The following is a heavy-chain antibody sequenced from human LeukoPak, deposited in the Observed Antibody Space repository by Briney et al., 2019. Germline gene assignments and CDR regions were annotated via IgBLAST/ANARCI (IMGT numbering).Heavy chain of an antibody. CDR1: GGSISSYY. D-gene: IGHD1-26*01. CDR3: ARWVVGATRYYYGMDV. CDR2: IYYSGST. Sequence: SETLSLTCTVPGGSISSYYWSWIRPPPGKGLEWIGYIYYSGSTNYNPSLKSRVTISVDTSKNQFSLKLSSVTAADTAVYYCARWVVGATRYYYGMDVWGQGTTVTVSS. V-gene: IGHV4-59*01. J-gene: IGHJ6*02.